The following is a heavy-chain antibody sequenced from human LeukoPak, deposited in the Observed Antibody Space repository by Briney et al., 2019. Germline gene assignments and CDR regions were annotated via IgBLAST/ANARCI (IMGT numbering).Heavy chain of an antibody. D-gene: IGHD3-22*01. CDR2: ISSSSSYI. Sequence: GGSLRLSCAASGFTFSSYSMNWVRQAPGKGLEWVSSISSSSSYIYYADSVKGRLTISRDNAKNSLYLQMNSLRAEDTAVYYCAKRGYYYDSAVSRAFDIWGQGTMVTVSS. CDR1: GFTFSSYS. CDR3: AKRGYYYDSAVSRAFDI. J-gene: IGHJ3*02. V-gene: IGHV3-21*01.